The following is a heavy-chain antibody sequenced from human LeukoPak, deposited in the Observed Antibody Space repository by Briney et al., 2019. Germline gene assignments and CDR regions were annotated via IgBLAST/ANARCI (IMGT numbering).Heavy chain of an antibody. CDR2: IYYSGST. CDR3: ARVWARLRPKFDY. CDR1: GGSISSYY. J-gene: IGHJ4*02. D-gene: IGHD4-17*01. Sequence: SETLSLTCTVSGGSISSYYWSWIRQPPGKGLEWIGYIYYSGSTNYNPSLKSRVTISVDTSKNQFSLKLSSVTAADTAVYYCARVWARLRPKFDYWGQGTLVTASS. V-gene: IGHV4-59*01.